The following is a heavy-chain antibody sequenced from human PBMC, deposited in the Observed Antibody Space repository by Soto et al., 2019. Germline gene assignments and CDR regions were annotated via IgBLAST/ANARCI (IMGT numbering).Heavy chain of an antibody. CDR2: ISYDGSNK. CDR3: AKDRLPYYGSGSLDY. J-gene: IGHJ4*02. D-gene: IGHD3-10*01. V-gene: IGHV3-30*18. Sequence: QVQLVESGGGVVQPGRSLRLSCAASGFTFSSYGMHWVRQAPGKGLEWVAVISYDGSNKYYADSVKGRFTISRDNSKNTLYLQMNSLRAEDTAVYYCAKDRLPYYGSGSLDYWGQGTLVTVSS. CDR1: GFTFSSYG.